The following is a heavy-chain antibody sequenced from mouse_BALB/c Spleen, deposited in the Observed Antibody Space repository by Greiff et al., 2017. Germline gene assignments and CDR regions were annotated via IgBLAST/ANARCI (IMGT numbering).Heavy chain of an antibody. CDR3: NARNLYGN. CDR2: IDPANGDT. V-gene: IGHV14-4*02. D-gene: IGHD2-1*01. J-gene: IGHJ3*01. Sequence: EVQLQQSGAELVRSGASVKLSCTASGFNIKDYYLHWVKQRPEQGLEWIGWIDPANGDTEYAPKFQGKATMTADTSSNTAYLQLSSLTSEDTAVYYCNARNLYGNWGQGTLVTVSA. CDR1: GFNIKDYY.